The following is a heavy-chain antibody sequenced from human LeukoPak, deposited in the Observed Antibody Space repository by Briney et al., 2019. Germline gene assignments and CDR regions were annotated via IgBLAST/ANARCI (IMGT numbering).Heavy chain of an antibody. CDR1: GHTFTNYY. J-gene: IGHJ5*02. CDR2: INPSGGST. D-gene: IGHD4-17*01. Sequence: VASVKVSCKASGHTFTNYYVHWVRQAPGQGLEWMGVINPSGGSTNYAQKFQGRVTMTRDTSTSTVYMELSSLRSEDAAVYYCARDSTVTTFRGCVDPWGQGTLVTVSS. V-gene: IGHV1-46*01. CDR3: ARDSTVTTFRGCVDP.